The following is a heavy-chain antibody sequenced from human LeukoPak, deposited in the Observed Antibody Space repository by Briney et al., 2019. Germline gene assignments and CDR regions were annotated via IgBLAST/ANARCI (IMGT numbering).Heavy chain of an antibody. CDR3: AREGNYYDMDV. Sequence: PGGSLRLSCVASGFSFSNAYLSWVRQAPGKGLEWVSVIFSGGTTYYADSVKGRYTISRDNSKNTLYLQMNSLRAEDTAVYYCAREGNYYDMDVWGQGTTVTVSS. J-gene: IGHJ6*02. CDR2: IFSGGTT. CDR1: GFSFSNAY. V-gene: IGHV3-53*01.